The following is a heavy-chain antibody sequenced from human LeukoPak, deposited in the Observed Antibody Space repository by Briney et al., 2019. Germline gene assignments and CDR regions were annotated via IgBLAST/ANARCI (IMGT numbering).Heavy chain of an antibody. CDR1: GFTFSSYW. V-gene: IGHV3-74*01. CDR2: INSDGSST. J-gene: IGHJ4*02. CDR3: ARGGYYSLGSYYY. D-gene: IGHD3-10*01. Sequence: PGGSLRLSCAASGFTFSSYWMHWVRQAPGKGLVWVSHINSDGSSTSYADSVKGRFTISRDNAKNTLYLQMNSLRAEDTAVYYCARGGYYSLGSYYYWGQGTLVTVSS.